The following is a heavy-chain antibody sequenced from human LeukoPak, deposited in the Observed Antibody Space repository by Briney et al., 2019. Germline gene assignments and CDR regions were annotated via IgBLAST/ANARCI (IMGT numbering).Heavy chain of an antibody. CDR1: GFTFSSYA. Sequence: GGSLRLSCAASGFTFSSYAMSWVRQAPGKGLEWVSAISGSGGSTYYADSVKDRFTISRDNSKNTLYLQMNSLRAEDTAVYYCAKRADSSGYFYDDYWGQGTLVTVSS. J-gene: IGHJ4*02. D-gene: IGHD3-22*01. CDR3: AKRADSSGYFYDDY. V-gene: IGHV3-23*01. CDR2: ISGSGGST.